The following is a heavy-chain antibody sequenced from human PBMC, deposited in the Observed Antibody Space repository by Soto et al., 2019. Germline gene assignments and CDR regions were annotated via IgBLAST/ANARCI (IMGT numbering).Heavy chain of an antibody. CDR1: GFSLSSYW. CDR3: GGGSGFLADY. Sequence: EVQVVESGGGLVQPGGSPRLSCAASGFSLSSYWMTWVRQAPGKGLEWVANIKQDRSEIYYVGSVKGRFTISRDDAKNSLYLEMNSLRAEDTAVYYCGGGSGFLADYWGQGTLVTVSS. J-gene: IGHJ4*02. V-gene: IGHV3-7*01. D-gene: IGHD3-22*01. CDR2: IKQDRSEI.